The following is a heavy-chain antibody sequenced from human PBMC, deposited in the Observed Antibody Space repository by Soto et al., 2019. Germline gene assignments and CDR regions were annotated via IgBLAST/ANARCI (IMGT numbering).Heavy chain of an antibody. V-gene: IGHV3-30*03. Sequence: GGSLRLSCAASGFTFSSYGMHWVRQAPGKGLEWVAVISYDGSNKYYADSVKGRFTISRDNSKNTLYLQMNSLRAEDTAVYYCASPSAWGQGTLVTVSS. CDR2: ISYDGSNK. D-gene: IGHD3-3*01. CDR3: ASPSA. J-gene: IGHJ5*02. CDR1: GFTFSSYG.